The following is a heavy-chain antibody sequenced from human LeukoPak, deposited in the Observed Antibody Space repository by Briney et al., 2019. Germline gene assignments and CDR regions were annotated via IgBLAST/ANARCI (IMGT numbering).Heavy chain of an antibody. J-gene: IGHJ6*03. CDR3: ARLTWIQLWLQFDYYYYMDV. D-gene: IGHD5-18*01. CDR1: GYTFTSYG. V-gene: IGHV1-18*01. Sequence: ASVKVSCKASGYTFTSYGISWVRQAPGQGLEWMGWISAYNGNTNYAQKLQGRVTMTTDTSTSTAYMELRSLRSDDTAVYYCARLTWIQLWLQFDYYYYMDVRGKGTTVTVSS. CDR2: ISAYNGNT.